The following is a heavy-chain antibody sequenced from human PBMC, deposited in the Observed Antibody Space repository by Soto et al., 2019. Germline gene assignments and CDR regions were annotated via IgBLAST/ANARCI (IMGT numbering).Heavy chain of an antibody. Sequence: GGSLRLSCAASGFTFSSYAMHWVRQAPGKGLEWVAVISYDGSNKYYADSVKGRFTISRDNSKNTLYLQMNSLRAEDTAVYYCARDPKPLGYSYGFFSSWSPFDYWGQGTLVTVSS. D-gene: IGHD5-18*01. CDR2: ISYDGSNK. CDR3: ARDPKPLGYSYGFFSSWSPFDY. J-gene: IGHJ4*02. CDR1: GFTFSSYA. V-gene: IGHV3-30-3*01.